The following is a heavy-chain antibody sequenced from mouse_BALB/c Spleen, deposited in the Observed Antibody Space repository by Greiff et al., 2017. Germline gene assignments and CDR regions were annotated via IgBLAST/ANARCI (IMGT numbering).Heavy chain of an antibody. Sequence: QVQLKESGAELARPGASVKMSCKASGYTFTSYTMHWVKQRPGQGLEWIGYINPSSGYTNYNQKFKDKATLTADKSSSTAYMQLSSLTSEDSAVYYCARGGLTGGFDYWGQGTTLTVSS. CDR2: INPSSGYT. D-gene: IGHD4-1*01. CDR3: ARGGLTGGFDY. V-gene: IGHV1-4*01. CDR1: GYTFTSYT. J-gene: IGHJ2*01.